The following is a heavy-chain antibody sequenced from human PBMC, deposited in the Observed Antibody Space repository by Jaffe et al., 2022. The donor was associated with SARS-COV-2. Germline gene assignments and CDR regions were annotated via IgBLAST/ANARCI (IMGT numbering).Heavy chain of an antibody. J-gene: IGHJ4*02. CDR2: ISGSSSTI. CDR1: GFTFNSYT. Sequence: EVQLVESGGDLVQPGRSLRLSCAASGFTFNSYTINWVRQAPGKGLEWVASISGSSSTINYADSVRGRFTISRDNAKNSVYLEMNSLRDEDTAVYYCTRDYYGDYYFDYWGQGTLVSV. V-gene: IGHV3-48*02. D-gene: IGHD4-17*01. CDR3: TRDYYGDYYFDY.